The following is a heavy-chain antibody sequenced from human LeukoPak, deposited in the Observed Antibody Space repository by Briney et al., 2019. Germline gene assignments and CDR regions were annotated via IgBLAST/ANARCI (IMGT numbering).Heavy chain of an antibody. CDR3: ARDQYYVWGSYRYSRPFDY. CDR2: INSDGSST. Sequence: GGSLRLSCAASGFTFSSYWMHWVRQAPGKGLVWVSRINSDGSSTSYADSVKGRFTISRDNAKNTLYLQMNSLRAEDTAVYYCARDQYYVWGSYRYSRPFDYWGQGTLATVSS. J-gene: IGHJ4*02. V-gene: IGHV3-74*01. D-gene: IGHD3-16*02. CDR1: GFTFSSYW.